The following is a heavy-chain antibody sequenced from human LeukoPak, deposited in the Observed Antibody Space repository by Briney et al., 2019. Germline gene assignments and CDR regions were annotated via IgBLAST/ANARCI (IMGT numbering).Heavy chain of an antibody. Sequence: SETLSLTCTVSSGSITRHYWTWIRQPPGKGLEWIGYIHYGGSTNYNPSLKSRVTISLDTSKSQISLKLSSVTAADTAVYYCARGQRRLQDYWGKGTLVT. CDR3: ARGQRRLQDY. CDR2: IHYGGST. V-gene: IGHV4-59*11. CDR1: SGSITRHY. J-gene: IGHJ4*02.